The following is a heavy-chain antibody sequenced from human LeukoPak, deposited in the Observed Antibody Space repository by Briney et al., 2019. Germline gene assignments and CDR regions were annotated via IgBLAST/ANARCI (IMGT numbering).Heavy chain of an antibody. CDR1: GYTFTSYG. J-gene: IGHJ4*02. CDR2: ISAYNGNT. D-gene: IGHD5-12*01. Sequence: ASVKVSCKASGYTFTSYGISWVRQAPGQGLEWMGWISAYNGNTNYAQKLQGRVTMTTDTSTSTAYMELRSLRSDDTAVYYCARDPRYSGYDQPYFDYWGQGTLVTVSS. V-gene: IGHV1-18*01. CDR3: ARDPRYSGYDQPYFDY.